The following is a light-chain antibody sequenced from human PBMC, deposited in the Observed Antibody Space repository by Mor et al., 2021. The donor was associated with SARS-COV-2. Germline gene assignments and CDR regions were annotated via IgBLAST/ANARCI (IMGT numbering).Light chain of an antibody. V-gene: IGKV3-11*01. J-gene: IGKJ5*01. CDR2: GAS. CDR1: QSVSSN. Sequence: GERATLSCRASQSVSSNLAWYQQKPGQAPRLLIYGASNRATGIPARFSGSGSGTDFTLTISSLEPEDFAVYYCQQRSNWPIT. CDR3: QQRSNWPIT.